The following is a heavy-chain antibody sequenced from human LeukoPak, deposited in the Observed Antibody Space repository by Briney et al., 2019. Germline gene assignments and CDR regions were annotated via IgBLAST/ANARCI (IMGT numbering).Heavy chain of an antibody. Sequence: TGRSLRLSCAASGFTFSSYAMHWVRQAPGKGLEWGAVISYDGSNKYYADSVKGRFTISRDNSKNTQYLQMNSLRAEDTAVYYCARDSRYYGSGGYLVPLNYYYYYGMDVWGQGTTVTVSS. CDR3: ARDSRYYGSGGYLVPLNYYYYYGMDV. CDR2: ISYDGSNK. CDR1: GFTFSSYA. J-gene: IGHJ6*02. D-gene: IGHD3-10*01. V-gene: IGHV3-30-3*01.